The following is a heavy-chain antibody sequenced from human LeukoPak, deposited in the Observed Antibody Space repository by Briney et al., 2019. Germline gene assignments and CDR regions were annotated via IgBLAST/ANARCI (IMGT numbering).Heavy chain of an antibody. CDR3: ASSTLTIFGVVIIGGMDAFDI. V-gene: IGHV1-69*13. CDR1: GGTFSSYA. J-gene: IGHJ3*02. CDR2: IIPIFGTA. Sequence: SVKVSCKASGGTFSSYAISWVRQAPGQGLEWMGGIIPIFGTANYAQKFQGRVTITADESTSTAYMELSSLRSEDTAVYYCASSTLTIFGVVIIGGMDAFDIWGQGTMVTVSS. D-gene: IGHD3-3*01.